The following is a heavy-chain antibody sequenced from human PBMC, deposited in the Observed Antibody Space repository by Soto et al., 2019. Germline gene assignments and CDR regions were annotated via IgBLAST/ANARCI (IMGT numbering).Heavy chain of an antibody. Sequence: EVQLLESGGHLVQPGGSLRLSCAASGFTFSTYTMNWVRQAPGTGLEWVSGITQTETGTPYADSVKDRVTISSDSSKNMLFLHMYSLSGDATAVYYCEKDRQPDGIWTFDHLGQGTQFIVSS. D-gene: IGHD3-9*01. CDR2: ITQTETGT. V-gene: IGHV3-23*01. CDR1: GFTFSTYT. CDR3: EKDRQPDGIWTFDH. J-gene: IGHJ4*02.